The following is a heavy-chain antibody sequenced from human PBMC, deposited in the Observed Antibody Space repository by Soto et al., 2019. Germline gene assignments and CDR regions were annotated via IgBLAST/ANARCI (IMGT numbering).Heavy chain of an antibody. Sequence: PSETLSLTCSVSGGSISSYYWSWIRQPPGKGLEWIGYIYYSGSTNYNPSLKSRVTISVDTSKNQFSLKLSSVTAADTAVYYCAREITSGPHFDYWGQGTLVTVSS. V-gene: IGHV4-59*01. CDR2: IYYSGST. CDR1: GGSISSYY. J-gene: IGHJ4*02. CDR3: AREITSGPHFDY. D-gene: IGHD3-10*01.